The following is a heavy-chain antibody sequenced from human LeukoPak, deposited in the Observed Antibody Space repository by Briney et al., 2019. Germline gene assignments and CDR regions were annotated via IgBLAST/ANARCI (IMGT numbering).Heavy chain of an antibody. CDR3: ALDYGDYPAAFDI. Sequence: PGGSLRLSCAASGFTLRSYAMSWVRQVPGKGLEWVSVIYSGGSTYYADSVKGRFTISRDNSKNTLYLQMDSLRAEDTAVYYCALDYGDYPAAFDIWVQGTMVTVSS. CDR1: GFTLRSYA. CDR2: IYSGGST. V-gene: IGHV3-53*01. J-gene: IGHJ3*02. D-gene: IGHD4-17*01.